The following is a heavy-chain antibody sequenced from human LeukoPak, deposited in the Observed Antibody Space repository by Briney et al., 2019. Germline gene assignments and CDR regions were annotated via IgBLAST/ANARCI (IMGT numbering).Heavy chain of an antibody. V-gene: IGHV4-38-2*02. Sequence: PSETLSLTCNVSGASMSNYYWVWIRQPPGKGLEWIGSIYHSGSTYYNPSLKSRVTISVDTSKNQFSLKLSSVTAADTAVYYCARDLRYCSGGSCYSIFDYWGQGTLVTVSS. D-gene: IGHD2-15*01. CDR2: IYHSGST. CDR1: GASMSNYY. CDR3: ARDLRYCSGGSCYSIFDY. J-gene: IGHJ4*02.